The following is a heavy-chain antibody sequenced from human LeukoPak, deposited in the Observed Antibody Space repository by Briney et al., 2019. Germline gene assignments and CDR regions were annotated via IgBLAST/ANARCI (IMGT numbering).Heavy chain of an antibody. D-gene: IGHD6-13*01. CDR3: ARVGSSSWYRLPEINAFDI. CDR1: GYTFTSYG. Sequence: ASVKVSCKASGYTFTSYGISWVRQAPGQGLEWMGWMNPNSGNTGYAQKFQGRVTMTRNTSISTAYMELSSLRSEDTAVYYCARVGSSSWYRLPEINAFDIWGQGTMVTVSS. V-gene: IGHV1-8*02. CDR2: MNPNSGNT. J-gene: IGHJ3*02.